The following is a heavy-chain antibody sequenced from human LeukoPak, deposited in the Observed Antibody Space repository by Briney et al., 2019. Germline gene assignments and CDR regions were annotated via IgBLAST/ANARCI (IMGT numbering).Heavy chain of an antibody. CDR2: INPNNGDT. V-gene: IGHV1-2*02. J-gene: IGHJ4*02. CDR3: ARTRGTHISMAYLDS. CDR1: GYTFTGNF. Sequence: ASVKVSCKTSGYTFTGNFMHWVRQAPGQGPEWMGWINPNNGDTNYAQKFQGRVTMTRVTSITTAYMELSSLRSDDTAVYYCARTRGTHISMAYLDSWGQGTLVTVSS. D-gene: IGHD2/OR15-2a*01.